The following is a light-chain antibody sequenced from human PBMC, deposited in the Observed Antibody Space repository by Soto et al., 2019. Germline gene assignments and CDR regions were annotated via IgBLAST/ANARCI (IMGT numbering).Light chain of an antibody. Sequence: DIHMNQSQSSLSASLGYIVTITCRASQSISRYLSWYQQKPGKAPKLLIYLASSLQSGVPSRFSGSGSGTDFTLTISSLQTEDLATYYCLDSYSALTFGPGIRLEF. J-gene: IGKJ5*01. CDR3: LDSYSALT. V-gene: IGKV1-39*01. CDR1: QSISRY. CDR2: LAS.